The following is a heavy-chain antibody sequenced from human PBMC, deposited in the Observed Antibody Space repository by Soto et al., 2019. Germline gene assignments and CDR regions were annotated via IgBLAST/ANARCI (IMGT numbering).Heavy chain of an antibody. J-gene: IGHJ3*01. CDR3: ATRGADVSSLF. Sequence: CKTSSAAMPPYDNIVLRHPPEKRNEWMGWMNPNRGNTGYAQKFQGRVTMTRNTSISTAYMELSSRRAEDTAVYYCATRGADVSSLFWRQGPMV. CDR2: MNPNRGNT. CDR1: SAAMPPYD. V-gene: IGHV1-8*01.